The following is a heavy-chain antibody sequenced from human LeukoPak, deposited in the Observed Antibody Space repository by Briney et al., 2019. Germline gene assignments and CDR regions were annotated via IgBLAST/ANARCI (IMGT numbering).Heavy chain of an antibody. CDR3: AREVDYSNGFDY. CDR2: ISYDGSNK. J-gene: IGHJ4*02. D-gene: IGHD4-11*01. Sequence: GESLRLSCAGSGFSAFPFSDGWMAWVRQAPGKGLEWVAVISYDGSNKYYADSVKGRFTISRDNSKNTLYLQMNSLRAEDTAVYYCAREVDYSNGFDYWGQGTLVTVSS. CDR1: GFSAFPFSDGW. V-gene: IGHV3-30*01.